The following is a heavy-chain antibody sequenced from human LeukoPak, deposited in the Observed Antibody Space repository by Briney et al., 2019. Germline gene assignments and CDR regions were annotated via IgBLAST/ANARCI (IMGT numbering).Heavy chain of an antibody. V-gene: IGHV4-59*08. CDR1: GGSISSYY. CDR2: IYYSGST. CDR3: ARHSSGSLYYFDY. D-gene: IGHD3-22*01. J-gene: IGHJ4*02. Sequence: PSETLSLTCTVSGGSISSYYWSWIRQPPGKGLEWIGYIYYSGSTNCNPSLKSRVTISVDTSKNQFSLKLSSVTAADTTMYYCARHSSGSLYYFDYWGQGTLVTVSS.